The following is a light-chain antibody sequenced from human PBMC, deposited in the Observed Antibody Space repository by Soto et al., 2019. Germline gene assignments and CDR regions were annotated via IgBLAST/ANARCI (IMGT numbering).Light chain of an antibody. J-gene: IGKJ1*01. CDR1: QSVSSN. V-gene: IGKV3-15*01. Sequence: EIVVTQSPATLSVSPGERATLSCRASQSVSSNLAWYQQKPGQAPRLLINGASTRATGIPARFSGSGSGTEFSLTISSLPSEDFAVYYCQQYSDWPPTFGQGTKV. CDR2: GAS. CDR3: QQYSDWPPT.